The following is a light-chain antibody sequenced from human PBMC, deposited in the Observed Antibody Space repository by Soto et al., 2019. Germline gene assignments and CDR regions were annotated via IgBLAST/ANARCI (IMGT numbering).Light chain of an antibody. V-gene: IGKV3-20*01. J-gene: IGKJ4*01. CDR1: QSVSSSY. CDR2: GAY. CDR3: QQYGSSPPFT. Sequence: EIVLTQSPGTLSLSPGERATLSCRASQSVSSSYLAWYQQKPGQAPRLLIYGAYSRATGIPDRFSGSGSGTDFTLTISRLEPEDFAVYYCQQYGSSPPFTLGGGTKVEIK.